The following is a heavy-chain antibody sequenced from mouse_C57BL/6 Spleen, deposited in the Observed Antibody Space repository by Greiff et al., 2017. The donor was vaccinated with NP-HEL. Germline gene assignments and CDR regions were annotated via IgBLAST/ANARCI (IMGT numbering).Heavy chain of an antibody. D-gene: IGHD2-4*01. V-gene: IGHV1-74*01. J-gene: IGHJ4*01. Sequence: QVQLKQPGAELVKPGASVKVSCKASGYTFTSYWMHWVKQRPGQGLEWIGRIHPSDSDTNYNQKFKGKATLTVDKSSSTAYLQLSSLTSEDSAVYYCAISDYDEGNYAMDYWGQGTSVTVSS. CDR3: AISDYDEGNYAMDY. CDR1: GYTFTSYW. CDR2: IHPSDSDT.